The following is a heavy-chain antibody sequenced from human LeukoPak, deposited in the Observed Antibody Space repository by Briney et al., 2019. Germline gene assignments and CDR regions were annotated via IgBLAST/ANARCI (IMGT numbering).Heavy chain of an antibody. Sequence: SVKVSCKASGGTFISYAISWVRQAPGQGLEWMGRIIPILGIANYAQKFQGRVTITADKSTSTAYMELSSLRSEDTAVYYCARGLSLWFGEFRSSYFDYWGQGTLVTVSS. CDR1: GGTFISYA. D-gene: IGHD3-10*01. V-gene: IGHV1-69*04. J-gene: IGHJ4*02. CDR2: IIPILGIA. CDR3: ARGLSLWFGEFRSSYFDY.